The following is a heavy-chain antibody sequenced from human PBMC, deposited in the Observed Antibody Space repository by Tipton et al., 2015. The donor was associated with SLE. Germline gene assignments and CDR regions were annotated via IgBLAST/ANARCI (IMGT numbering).Heavy chain of an antibody. CDR1: GYTFTNYA. D-gene: IGHD6-13*01. Sequence: QSGPEVKKPGASVKVSCKASGYTFTNYAINWVRQAPGQGLEWMGWMNPNSGNTGYALKFQGRVTITRNTSISTAYMELSSLTPDDTAVYYCSRVATAGDFDWFDPWGQGTLVTVSS. CDR2: MNPNSGNT. J-gene: IGHJ5*02. CDR3: SRVATAGDFDWFDP. V-gene: IGHV1-8*03.